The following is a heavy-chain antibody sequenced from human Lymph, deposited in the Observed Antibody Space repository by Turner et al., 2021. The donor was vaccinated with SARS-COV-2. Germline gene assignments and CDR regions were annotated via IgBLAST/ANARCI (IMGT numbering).Heavy chain of an antibody. Sequence: QVQLVEFGGGVVQPARFLRLPLAASGFTFSSYGMHGGRQAPVRGLGWVAVITYYGSKNFYGVSVKGRLTITRDNSKITLYLQENSLRAEDTAVYYCAKVRGDAYGDYGPDYWGQGTLVTVSS. J-gene: IGHJ4*02. CDR2: ITYYGSKN. D-gene: IGHD4-17*01. CDR3: AKVRGDAYGDYGPDY. V-gene: IGHV3-30*18. CDR1: GFTFSSYG.